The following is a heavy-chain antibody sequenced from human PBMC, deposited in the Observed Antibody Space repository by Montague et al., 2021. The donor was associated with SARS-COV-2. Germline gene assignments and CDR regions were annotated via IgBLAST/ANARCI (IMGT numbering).Heavy chain of an antibody. CDR2: IYYTGST. D-gene: IGHD2-8*01. V-gene: IGHV4-59*11. Sequence: SETLSLTCTVSGGSISSHYWTWIRQPPGKGLEWIGYIYYTGSTNYNPSLKSRVAISVDTSKNQFSLSLRSVSAADTALYYCARHPPNGRWYLDLWGRGTPVTVSS. J-gene: IGHJ2*01. CDR1: GGSISSHY. CDR3: ARHPPNGRWYLDL.